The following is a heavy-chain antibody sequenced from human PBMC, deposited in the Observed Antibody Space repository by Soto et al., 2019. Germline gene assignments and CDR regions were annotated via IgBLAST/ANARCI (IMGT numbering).Heavy chain of an antibody. CDR3: ARNYYDSSGYLYPYDY. J-gene: IGHJ4*02. CDR2: INHSGST. Sequence: SETLSLTCAVYGGSSSGYYWSWIRQPPGKGLEWIGEINHSGSTNYNPSLKSRVTISVDTSKNQFSLKLSSVTAADTAVYYCARNYYDSSGYLYPYDYWGQGTLVTVSS. CDR1: GGSSSGYY. V-gene: IGHV4-34*01. D-gene: IGHD3-22*01.